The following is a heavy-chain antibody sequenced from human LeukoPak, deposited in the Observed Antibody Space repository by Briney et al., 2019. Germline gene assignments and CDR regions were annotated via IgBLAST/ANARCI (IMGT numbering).Heavy chain of an antibody. CDR1: GSTFTCYG. CDR2: ISTYNGNT. D-gene: IGHD4-11*01. J-gene: IGHJ4*02. Sequence: ASVNLSCNASGSTFTCYGISWVRQAPGQGLEWMGWISTYNGNTNYAQKLQGRVTMTPGTSTTTAYMELRSLTSDDTAVYYCARDPTTQTFDYWGQGTLVTVSS. V-gene: IGHV1-18*01. CDR3: ARDPTTQTFDY.